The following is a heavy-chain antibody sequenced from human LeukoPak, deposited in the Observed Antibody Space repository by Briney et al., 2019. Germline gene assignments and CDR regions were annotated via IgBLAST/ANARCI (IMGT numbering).Heavy chain of an antibody. V-gene: IGHV4-4*07. D-gene: IGHD1-26*01. Sequence: SETLSLTCTVSGGSISSYYWSWIRQPAGRGLEWIGRIYTSGSTNYNPSLKSRVTMSVDTSKNQFSLKLSSVTAADTAVYYCAGDGSWELQVDAFDIWGQGTMVTVSS. CDR1: GGSISSYY. CDR3: AGDGSWELQVDAFDI. J-gene: IGHJ3*02. CDR2: IYTSGST.